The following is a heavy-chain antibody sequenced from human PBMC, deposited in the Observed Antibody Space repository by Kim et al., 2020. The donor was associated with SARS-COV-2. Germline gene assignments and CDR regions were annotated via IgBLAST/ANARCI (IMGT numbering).Heavy chain of an antibody. CDR3: AREGSTGFDY. V-gene: IGHV1-2*02. D-gene: IGHD4-17*01. Sequence: GTNYAQKFQGRVTMTRDTSISTAYMELSRLRSDDTAVYYCAREGSTGFDYWGQGTLVTVSS. CDR2: GT. J-gene: IGHJ4*02.